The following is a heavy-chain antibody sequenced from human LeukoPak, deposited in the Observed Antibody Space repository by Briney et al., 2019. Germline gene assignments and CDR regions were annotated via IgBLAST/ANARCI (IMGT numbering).Heavy chain of an antibody. CDR3: VRGRGDYSPSVEVDY. V-gene: IGHV4-34*01. J-gene: IGHJ4*02. D-gene: IGHD4-17*01. CDR1: GGSFSGYY. CDR2: INHSGST. Sequence: PSETLSLTCAVYGGSFSGYYWSWIRQPPGKGLEWIGEINHSGSTNYNPSLKSRVTISVDTSKNQFSLKLSSVTAADTAVYYCVRGRGDYSPSVEVDYWGQGTLVTVSS.